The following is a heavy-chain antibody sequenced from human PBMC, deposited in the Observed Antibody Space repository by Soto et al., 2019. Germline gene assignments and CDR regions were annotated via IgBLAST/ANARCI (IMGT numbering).Heavy chain of an antibody. V-gene: IGHV1-18*01. D-gene: IGHD2-2*01. CDR2: ISAYNGNT. Sequence: ASVKVSCKASGYTFTSYGISWVRQAPGQGLEWMGWISAYNGNTNYAQKLQGRVTMTTDTSTSTAYMELRSLRSDDTAVHYCARGIHIVVVPAASDAFDIWGQGTMVTVSS. J-gene: IGHJ3*02. CDR1: GYTFTSYG. CDR3: ARGIHIVVVPAASDAFDI.